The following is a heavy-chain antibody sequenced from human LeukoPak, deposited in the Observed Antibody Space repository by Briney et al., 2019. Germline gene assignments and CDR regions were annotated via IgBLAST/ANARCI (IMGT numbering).Heavy chain of an antibody. Sequence: GGSLRLSCVASGFTFRSYEMNWVRQAPGKGLEWIAYIYSSGSTTYYADSVKGRFTVSRDNAKNSLYLQMNSLRAEDTAVYYCARAHSGYSYGTYYYYGMDVWGQGTTVTVSS. CDR3: ARAHSGYSYGTYYYYGMDV. D-gene: IGHD5-18*01. CDR2: IYSSGSTT. CDR1: GFTFRSYE. J-gene: IGHJ6*02. V-gene: IGHV3-48*03.